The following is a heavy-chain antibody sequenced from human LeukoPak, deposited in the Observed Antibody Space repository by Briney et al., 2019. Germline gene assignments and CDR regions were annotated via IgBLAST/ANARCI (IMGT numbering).Heavy chain of an antibody. D-gene: IGHD1-1*01. V-gene: IGHV3-48*04. CDR1: GFTFSSYS. J-gene: IGHJ5*02. CDR2: ITSSSTTI. CDR3: ATPTGTTGWFDP. Sequence: PGGSLRLSCAASGFTFSSYSMNWVRQAPGKGLEWVSYITSSSTTIYYADSVKGRFTISRDNAKNSLYLQMNSLRAEDTAVYYCATPTGTTGWFDPWGQGTLSPSPQ.